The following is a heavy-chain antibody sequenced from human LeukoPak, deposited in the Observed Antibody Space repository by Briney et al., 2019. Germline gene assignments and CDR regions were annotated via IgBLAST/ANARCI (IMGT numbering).Heavy chain of an antibody. Sequence: PGGSLRLSCAASGFTFSSYSMNWVRQAPGKGLEWVSSISSSSSYIYYADSVKGRFTISRDNAKNSLYLQMNSLRAEDTAVYYCAREGSGGSCYSCNYFDYWGQGTLVTVSS. V-gene: IGHV3-21*01. J-gene: IGHJ4*02. CDR1: GFTFSSYS. CDR3: AREGSGGSCYSCNYFDY. D-gene: IGHD2-15*01. CDR2: ISSSSSYI.